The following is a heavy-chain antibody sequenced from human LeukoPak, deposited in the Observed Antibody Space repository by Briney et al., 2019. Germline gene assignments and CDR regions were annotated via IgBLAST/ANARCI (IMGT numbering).Heavy chain of an antibody. CDR1: GGTLSSYA. D-gene: IGHD2-21*01. CDR3: ARSRLAYYDYYLDV. Sequence: SVKVSCKASGGTLSSYAISWVRQAPGQGLEWMGGIIPIFGTANYAQKFQGRVTITTDESTSTAYMELSSLRSEDTAVYYCARSRLAYYDYYLDVWRKGTTVTVSS. CDR2: IIPIFGTA. J-gene: IGHJ6*03. V-gene: IGHV1-69*05.